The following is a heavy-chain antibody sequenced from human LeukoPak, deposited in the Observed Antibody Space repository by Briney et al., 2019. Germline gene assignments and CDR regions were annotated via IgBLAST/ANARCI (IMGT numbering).Heavy chain of an antibody. CDR3: AKGYPGVVIIYYFDY. Sequence: PGGSLRLSCVASGSTFSNYAVSWVRQAPGKGLEWVSTISGSGDRTYYADSVKGRFTISRDNSKNTLHLQMNSLRAEDTAVYYCAKGYPGVVIIYYFDYWGQGTLVTVSS. CDR2: ISGSGDRT. CDR1: GSTFSNYA. D-gene: IGHD3-3*01. J-gene: IGHJ4*02. V-gene: IGHV3-23*01.